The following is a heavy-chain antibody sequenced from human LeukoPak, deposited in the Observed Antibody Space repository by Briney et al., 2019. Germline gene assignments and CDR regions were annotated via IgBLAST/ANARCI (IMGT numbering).Heavy chain of an antibody. CDR3: ARSDHPAVAGTTFDY. D-gene: IGHD6-19*01. CDR2: IYYSGST. Sequence: SETLSLTCTVSGGSISSYYWSWIRQPPGKGLEWIGYIYYSGSTNYNPSLKSRVTISVDTSKNQFSLKLSSVTAADTAVYYCARSDHPAVAGTTFDYWGQGTLVTVSS. J-gene: IGHJ4*02. V-gene: IGHV4-59*12. CDR1: GGSISSYY.